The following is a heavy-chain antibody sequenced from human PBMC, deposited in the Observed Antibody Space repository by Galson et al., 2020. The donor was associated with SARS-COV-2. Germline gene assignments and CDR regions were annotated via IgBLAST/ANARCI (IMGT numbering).Heavy chain of an antibody. J-gene: IGHJ6*02. CDR3: ARLYYDFWSAPRGYYYYGMDV. CDR2: IYYSGST. D-gene: IGHD3-3*01. CDR1: GGSISSYY. V-gene: IGHV4-59*08. Sequence: ETSETLSLTCTVSGGSISSYYWSWIRQPPGKGLEWIGYIYYSGSTNYNPPLKSRAPISVDTSKNQFSLKLGPVTAADTAVYYCARLYYDFWSAPRGYYYYGMDVWGQGTTVTVSS.